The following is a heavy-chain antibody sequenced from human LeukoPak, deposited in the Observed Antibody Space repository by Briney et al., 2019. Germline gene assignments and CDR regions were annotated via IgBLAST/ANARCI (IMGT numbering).Heavy chain of an antibody. CDR3: AKEWGYDILTGYYLLAAY. CDR2: ISGSGGST. Sequence: GGSLRLSCAASGFTFSSYAMSWVRQAPGKGLEWVSAISGSGGSTYYADSVKGRFTISRDNSKNTLYLQMNSLRAEDTAVYYCAKEWGYDILTGYYLLAAYWGQGTLVTVSS. V-gene: IGHV3-23*01. D-gene: IGHD3-9*01. J-gene: IGHJ4*02. CDR1: GFTFSSYA.